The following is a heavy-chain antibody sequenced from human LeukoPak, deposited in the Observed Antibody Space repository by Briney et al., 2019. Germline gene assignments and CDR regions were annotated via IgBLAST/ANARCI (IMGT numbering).Heavy chain of an antibody. CDR1: GASIASTIYY. CDR3: ATGGTV. CDR2: IYYSGST. V-gene: IGHV4-39*07. D-gene: IGHD6-25*01. Sequence: SETLSLTCSVSGASIASTIYYWGWIRQPPGKGLEWIGNIYYSGSTYYTPSLKSRVIISIDTSKNQFSLKVAAVTAADTAVYYCATGGTVWGQGTMVTVSS. J-gene: IGHJ3*01.